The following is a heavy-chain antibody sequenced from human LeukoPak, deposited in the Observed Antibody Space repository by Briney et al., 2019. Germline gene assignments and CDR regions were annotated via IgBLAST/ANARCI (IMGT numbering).Heavy chain of an antibody. CDR2: INPNSGGT. Sequence: ASVKVSCKASGYTFTGYYMHWVRQAPGQGLEWMGWINPNSGGTNYAQKFQGRVTMTRDTSISTAYMELSRLRSDDTAVYYCARDHTMVRGVVDYWGQGTLVTVSS. D-gene: IGHD3-10*01. CDR1: GYTFTGYY. CDR3: ARDHTMVRGVVDY. J-gene: IGHJ4*02. V-gene: IGHV1-2*02.